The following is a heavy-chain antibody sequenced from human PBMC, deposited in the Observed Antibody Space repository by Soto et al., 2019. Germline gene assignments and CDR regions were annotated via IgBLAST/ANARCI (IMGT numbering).Heavy chain of an antibody. CDR2: TYYRSKWYN. CDR3: VRLIGNSWLDF. CDR1: TVSSSSVT. V-gene: IGHV6-1*01. Sequence: TVSSSSVTWNWIRQSPSRGLEWLGRTYYRSKWYNDYAESVKSRITINPDTSKNQFSLHLNSVTPEDAAVYYCVRLIGNSWLDFWGQGTLVTVSS. D-gene: IGHD1-26*01. J-gene: IGHJ5*01.